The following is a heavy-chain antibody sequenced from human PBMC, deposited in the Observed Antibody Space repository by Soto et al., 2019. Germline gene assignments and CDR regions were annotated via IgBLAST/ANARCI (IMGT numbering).Heavy chain of an antibody. CDR3: AKGDAGSCYSPSDY. Sequence: GGSLRLSCAASGFTFSSYAMSWVRQAPGKGLEWVSSICGSGATTYYADSVKGRFTFSRDSSKNTLYLQMNSLRAEDTAVYYCAKGDAGSCYSPSDYWGQGTLVTVS. CDR1: GFTFSSYA. V-gene: IGHV3-23*01. D-gene: IGHD2-15*01. J-gene: IGHJ4*02. CDR2: ICGSGATT.